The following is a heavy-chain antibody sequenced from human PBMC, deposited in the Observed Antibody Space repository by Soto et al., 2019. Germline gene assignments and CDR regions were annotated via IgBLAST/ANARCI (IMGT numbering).Heavy chain of an antibody. D-gene: IGHD5-12*01. CDR2: IRGNGDPP. Sequence: PGGSLRISCSASGFTFSSYAMHWVRQAPGKGLEYVSGIRGNGDPPFYADSVKGRFTISRDNSKNTLYLQMSSLSADDTAVYYCVKSRGGNNFDFFDWGQGALVTVS. J-gene: IGHJ4*02. V-gene: IGHV3-64D*06. CDR3: VKSRGGNNFDFFD. CDR1: GFTFSSYA.